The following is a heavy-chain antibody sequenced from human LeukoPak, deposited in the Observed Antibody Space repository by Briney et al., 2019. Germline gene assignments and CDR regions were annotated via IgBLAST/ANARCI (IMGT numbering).Heavy chain of an antibody. V-gene: IGHV3-23*01. Sequence: GGSLRLSCAVSGFTFSSYAMSWVRQAPGKGLEWVSVISGSGGITYYADSVKGRFTISRDNSKNTLYLQMNSLRAEDTAVYYCAKAHTLCSSTSCYFDYWGQGTLVTLSS. CDR3: AKAHTLCSSTSCYFDY. CDR1: GFTFSSYA. CDR2: ISGSGGIT. J-gene: IGHJ4*02. D-gene: IGHD2-2*01.